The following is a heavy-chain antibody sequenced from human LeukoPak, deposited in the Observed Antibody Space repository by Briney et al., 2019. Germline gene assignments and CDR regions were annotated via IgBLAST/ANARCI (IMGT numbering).Heavy chain of an antibody. J-gene: IGHJ4*02. Sequence: GRSLRLSCAASGFTFDDYAMHWVRQAPGKGLEWVSGINWNGGSTYYRDSVKGRFTISRDNAKNSLYLQMNSLRAEDTALYYCARVKGSGYRNSIDYWGQGTLVTVSS. CDR2: INWNGGST. CDR1: GFTFDDYA. D-gene: IGHD3-3*01. V-gene: IGHV3-20*04. CDR3: ARVKGSGYRNSIDY.